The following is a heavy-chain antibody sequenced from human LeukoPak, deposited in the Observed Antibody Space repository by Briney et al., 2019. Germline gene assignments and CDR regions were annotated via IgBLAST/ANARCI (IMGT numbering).Heavy chain of an antibody. CDR1: GLPFVVYG. CDR2: INWNGGST. V-gene: IGHV3-20*04. J-gene: IGHJ3*02. CDR3: ARDGDAFDI. Sequence: PGGSLKLSCAASGLPFVVYGMSWVPHAPGKGLEWVSGINWNGGSTGYADSVKGRFTISRDNAKNSLYLQMNSLRAEDTALYYCARDGDAFDIWGQGTMVTVSS.